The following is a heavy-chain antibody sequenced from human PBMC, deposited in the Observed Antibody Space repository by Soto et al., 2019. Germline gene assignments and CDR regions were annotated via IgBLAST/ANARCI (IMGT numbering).Heavy chain of an antibody. Sequence: QVQLVQSGAEVKKPGASVKVSCKASGYTLTSFVTSWGGQAPEQGLEWMGWISAYNGNTNYAQKLQGRVTMTTDTSTSTAYMELRSLRSDDTAVYYCARETAGLVPFNWGQGTLVTVSS. CDR3: ARETAGLVPFN. D-gene: IGHD6-19*01. CDR2: ISAYNGNT. V-gene: IGHV1-18*01. CDR1: GYTLTSFV. J-gene: IGHJ4*02.